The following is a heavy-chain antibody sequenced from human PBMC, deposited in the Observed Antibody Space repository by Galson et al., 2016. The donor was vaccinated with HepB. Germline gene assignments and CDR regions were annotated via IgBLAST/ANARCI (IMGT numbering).Heavy chain of an antibody. D-gene: IGHD3-9*01. V-gene: IGHV3-49*03. Sequence: LRLSCAASGFAFGDSALSWFRQAPGKGLEWIGFIRSETYGATREYAASVKGRFTVSRDDSKSIAFLQMTSLKTEDTAVYYCASPNFDGPFDHWGQGTLVTVSS. CDR3: ASPNFDGPFDH. CDR1: GFAFGDSA. J-gene: IGHJ4*02. CDR2: IRSETYGATR.